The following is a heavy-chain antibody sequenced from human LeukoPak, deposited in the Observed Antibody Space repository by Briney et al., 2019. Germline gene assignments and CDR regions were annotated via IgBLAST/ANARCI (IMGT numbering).Heavy chain of an antibody. Sequence: GGSLRLSCAASGFTFSSYWMSWVRQAPGKGLEWVANIKQDGSEEYFVDSVKGRFTISRDNARNSVHLQMNSLRVEDTAVYYCVRDGRSGWHFDYWGQGTLVTVSS. D-gene: IGHD6-19*01. CDR3: VRDGRSGWHFDY. CDR1: GFTFSSYW. CDR2: IKQDGSEE. J-gene: IGHJ4*02. V-gene: IGHV3-7*05.